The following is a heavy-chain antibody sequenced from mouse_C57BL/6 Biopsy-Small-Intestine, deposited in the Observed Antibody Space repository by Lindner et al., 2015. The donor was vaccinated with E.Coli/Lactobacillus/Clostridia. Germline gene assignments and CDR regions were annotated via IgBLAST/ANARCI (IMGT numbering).Heavy chain of an antibody. CDR1: GYSFTDYN. D-gene: IGHD2-3*01. CDR3: ARSGWEGWYFDV. Sequence: VQLQESGPELVKPGASVKISCKASGYSFTDYNMNWVKQSNGKSLEWIGLINPNYGTTSYNQNFKGKATLTADQSSSTAYVQLNSLTFEDSAVYYCARSGWEGWYFDVWGTGTTVTVSS. V-gene: IGHV1-39*01. CDR2: INPNYGTT. J-gene: IGHJ1*03.